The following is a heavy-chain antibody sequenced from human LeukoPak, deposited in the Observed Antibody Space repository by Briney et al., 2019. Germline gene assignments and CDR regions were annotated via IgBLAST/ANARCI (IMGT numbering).Heavy chain of an antibody. D-gene: IGHD3-10*01. Sequence: PSETLSLTCTVSGYSISSGYYWGWIRQPPGKGLEWIGSIYHSGSTYYNPSLKSRVSTSVDTAKNQLSLKLSSVTAADTAVYYCARGSSPYGSGSYYFGDYFDYWGQGTLVTVSS. CDR2: IYHSGST. V-gene: IGHV4-38-2*02. CDR1: GYSISSGYY. J-gene: IGHJ4*02. CDR3: ARGSSPYGSGSYYFGDYFDY.